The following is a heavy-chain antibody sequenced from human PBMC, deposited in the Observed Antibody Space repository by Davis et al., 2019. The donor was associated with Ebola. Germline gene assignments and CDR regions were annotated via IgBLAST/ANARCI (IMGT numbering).Heavy chain of an antibody. CDR1: GYSFTSYW. D-gene: IGHD6-19*01. V-gene: IGHV5-51*01. Sequence: GESLKISCHGSGYSFTSYWLGWVRQIPGKGLEWMGIIYPGDSDTRYSPSFQGQVTISADKSISTAYLQWSSLKASATTMYYCARYSSGWFDAFDIWGQGTMVTVSS. J-gene: IGHJ3*02. CDR3: ARYSSGWFDAFDI. CDR2: IYPGDSDT.